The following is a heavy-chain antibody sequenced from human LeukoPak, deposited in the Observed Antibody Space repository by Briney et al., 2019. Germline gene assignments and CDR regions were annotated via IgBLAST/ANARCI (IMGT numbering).Heavy chain of an antibody. Sequence: GGSLRLSCAASGFTFSSYAMSWVRQAPGKGLEWASGISGSGGGTHYADSVKGRFTISRDNSKNTLDLQMNSLRAEDTAVYYCEKGWIDYFDYGAQGPLATFPS. CDR3: EKGWIDYFDY. V-gene: IGHV3-23*01. CDR2: ISGSGGGT. J-gene: IGHJ4*02. D-gene: IGHD2-2*03. CDR1: GFTFSSYA.